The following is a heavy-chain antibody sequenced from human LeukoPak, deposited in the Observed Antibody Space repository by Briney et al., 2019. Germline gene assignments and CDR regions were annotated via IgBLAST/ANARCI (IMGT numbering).Heavy chain of an antibody. J-gene: IGHJ4*02. CDR1: GFTFSSYA. CDR3: ARDKKKVAPDY. CDR2: TSYDGSNK. V-gene: IGHV3-30*04. Sequence: GGSLRLSCAASGFTFSSYAMHWVRQAPGKGLEWVAVTSYDGSNKYYADSVKGRFTISRDNSKNTLYLQMNSLRAEDTAVYYCARDKKKVAPDYWGQGTLVTVSS. D-gene: IGHD2-15*01.